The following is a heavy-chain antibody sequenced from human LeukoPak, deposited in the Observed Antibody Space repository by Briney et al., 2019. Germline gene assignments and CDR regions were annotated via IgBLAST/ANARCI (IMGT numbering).Heavy chain of an antibody. Sequence: SETLSLTCTVSGGSISSSSYYWSWIRQPPGKGLEWIGEINHSGSTNYNPSLKSRVTISVDTSKNQFSLKLSSVTAADTAVYYCARGRRYSYGRHFDYWGQGTLVTVSS. CDR3: ARGRRYSYGRHFDY. CDR1: GGSISSSSYY. D-gene: IGHD5-18*01. CDR2: INHSGST. J-gene: IGHJ4*02. V-gene: IGHV4-39*07.